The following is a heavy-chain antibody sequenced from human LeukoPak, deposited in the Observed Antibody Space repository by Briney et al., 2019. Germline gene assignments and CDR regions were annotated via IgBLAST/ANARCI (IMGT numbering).Heavy chain of an antibody. Sequence: PSETLSLTCTVSGGSISSGGYSWSWIRQPPGKGLEWIGYISYSGSTYYNPSLKSRVTISADTSKNQFSLNLSSVTAADTAVYYCARGLPAPDYWGQGIPVTVST. CDR2: ISYSGST. J-gene: IGHJ4*02. D-gene: IGHD1-14*01. V-gene: IGHV4-61*08. CDR1: GGSISSGGYS. CDR3: ARGLPAPDY.